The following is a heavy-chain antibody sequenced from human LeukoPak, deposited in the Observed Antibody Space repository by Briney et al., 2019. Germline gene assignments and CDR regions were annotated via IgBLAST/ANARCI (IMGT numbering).Heavy chain of an antibody. CDR3: ARLYSSSWYMTRFDP. D-gene: IGHD6-13*01. CDR1: GYSISNGYY. V-gene: IGHV4-38-2*02. J-gene: IGHJ5*02. Sequence: SETLSLTCTVSGYSISNGYYWGWIRQPPGKGLEWVGSIYHRGSTYYNPPLKSRVTISVDTSKNQFSLKLSSVTAADTAVYYCARLYSSSWYMTRFDPWGQGTLVTVSS. CDR2: IYHRGST.